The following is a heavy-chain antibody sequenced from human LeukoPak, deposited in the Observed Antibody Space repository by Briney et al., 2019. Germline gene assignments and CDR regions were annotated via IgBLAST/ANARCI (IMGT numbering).Heavy chain of an antibody. CDR2: IQNDGSNK. CDR3: AKDRTAHESSGLFDY. D-gene: IGHD3-22*01. CDR1: GFTFSNYG. Sequence: GGSLRLSCAASGFTFSNYGMHWARQAPGKGLEWVSFIQNDGSNKHYADSVKGRFTISRDNSKNTQYLHMSSLRPEDTAVYFCAKDRTAHESSGLFDYWGQGTLVTVSS. J-gene: IGHJ4*02. V-gene: IGHV3-30*02.